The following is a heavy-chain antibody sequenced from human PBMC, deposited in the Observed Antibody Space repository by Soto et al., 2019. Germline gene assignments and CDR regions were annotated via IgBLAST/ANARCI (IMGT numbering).Heavy chain of an antibody. CDR1: GGTFSSYA. D-gene: IGHD3-3*01. CDR2: ILHIFGKA. CDR3: ASWLEYLYGMDV. V-gene: IGHV1-69*12. J-gene: IGHJ6*02. Sequence: QVQLVQSGAEVKKPGSSVKVSCKASGGTFSSYAISWVRQSPGQGLEWMGGILHIFGKANYAQKFQGRVTITADESTSTAYMELSSLRSEDTAVYYCASWLEYLYGMDVSGQGTTVTVSS.